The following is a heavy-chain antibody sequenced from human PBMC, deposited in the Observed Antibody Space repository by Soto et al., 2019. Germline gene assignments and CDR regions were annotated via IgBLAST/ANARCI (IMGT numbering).Heavy chain of an antibody. D-gene: IGHD2-2*01. Sequence: EVQLVESGGGLVQPGRSLRLSCAASGFTFDDYAMHWVRQAPGKGLEWVSGISWNSGSIGYADSVKGRFTISRDNAKNYLYLQMNSLRAEDTALYYCAKARYCSSTSCLNKGGAFDIWGQGTMVTVSS. CDR1: GFTFDDYA. CDR2: ISWNSGSI. V-gene: IGHV3-9*01. J-gene: IGHJ3*02. CDR3: AKARYCSSTSCLNKGGAFDI.